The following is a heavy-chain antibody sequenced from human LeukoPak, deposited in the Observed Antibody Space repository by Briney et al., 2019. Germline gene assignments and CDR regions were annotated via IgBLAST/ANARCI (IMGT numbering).Heavy chain of an antibody. D-gene: IGHD2-15*01. CDR3: ASTSRTSRAVYCSGGSCYDAFDI. CDR2: IDTSGSS. Sequence: SETPSLTCIVFGGSISSDSYYWSWIRQPAGKGLEWIGRIDTSGSSYSNPSLKSRVTISVDTSKNQFSPKLSSVTAADTAVYYCASTSRTSRAVYCSGGSCYDAFDIWGQGTMVTVSS. J-gene: IGHJ3*02. CDR1: GGSISSDSYY. V-gene: IGHV4-61*02.